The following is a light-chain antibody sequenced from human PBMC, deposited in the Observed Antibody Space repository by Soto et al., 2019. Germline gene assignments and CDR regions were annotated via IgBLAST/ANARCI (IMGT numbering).Light chain of an antibody. J-gene: IGKJ1*01. CDR2: GAS. V-gene: IGKV3-15*01. CDR3: HQHNNWWT. CDR1: QSISDT. Sequence: EIVMTQSPATLSVSPGGRATLSCRASQSISDTLAWYQQKPGQAPRLLIHGASTRAAGIPARFSGSGSGTDFTLTITSLQSEDFGVYYCHQHNNWWTFGQGTKVDIK.